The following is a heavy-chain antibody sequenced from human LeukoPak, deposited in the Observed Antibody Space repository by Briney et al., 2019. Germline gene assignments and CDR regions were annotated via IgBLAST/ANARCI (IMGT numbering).Heavy chain of an antibody. CDR1: GGSFSGYS. J-gene: IGHJ4*02. CDR3: ARAVNIVGATCHFDY. CDR2: INHSGST. D-gene: IGHD1-26*01. V-gene: IGHV4-34*01. Sequence: SETLSLTCAVHGGSFSGYSWSWIRQPPGKGLEWIGEINHSGSTNYNPSLKSRVTISVDTSKNQFSLKLSSVTAADTAVYYCARAVNIVGATCHFDYWGQGTLVTVSS.